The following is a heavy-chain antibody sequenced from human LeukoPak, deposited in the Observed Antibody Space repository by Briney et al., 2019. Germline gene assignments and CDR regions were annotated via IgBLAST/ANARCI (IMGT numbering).Heavy chain of an antibody. CDR3: ARVSGENDDAFDI. CDR1: GYTFTSYD. J-gene: IGHJ3*02. D-gene: IGHD3-10*01. V-gene: IGHV1-8*01. CDR2: MNPNSGNT. Sequence: GASVKVSCKASGYTFTSYDINWVRQATGQGLEWMGWMNPNSGNTGYAQKFQGRVTITRNTSISTAYMELSSLRSEDTAVYYCARVSGENDDAFDIWGQGTMVTVSS.